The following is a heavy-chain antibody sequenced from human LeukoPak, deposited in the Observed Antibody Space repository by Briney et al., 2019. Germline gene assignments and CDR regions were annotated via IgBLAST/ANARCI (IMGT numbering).Heavy chain of an antibody. CDR2: VTGTGGDT. V-gene: IGHV3-23*01. CDR3: AKRGGGQTKEFDY. CDR1: GYTFSSFA. J-gene: IGHJ4*02. D-gene: IGHD2-15*01. Sequence: GGSLRLSCAASGYTFSSFAMHWVRQAPGKGLEWVSGVTGTGGDTYYADSVKGRFTISRDNSKNTLYLQMNSLRAEDTAVYYCAKRGGGQTKEFDYWGQRTLVTVSS.